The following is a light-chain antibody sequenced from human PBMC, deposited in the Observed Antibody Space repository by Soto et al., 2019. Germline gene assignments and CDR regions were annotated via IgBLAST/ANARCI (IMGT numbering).Light chain of an antibody. CDR1: QSVSSN. J-gene: IGKJ1*01. Sequence: IPMTQSPSTLAVSPGERATLSCRASQSVSSNLAWYQQKPGQAPRLLISDASTRATGTPARFSGSGSGTEFTLTISSLRYEDSAIYYCQQYFEWHPMTFGQGTKVDIK. CDR2: DAS. V-gene: IGKV3-15*01. CDR3: QQYFEWHPMT.